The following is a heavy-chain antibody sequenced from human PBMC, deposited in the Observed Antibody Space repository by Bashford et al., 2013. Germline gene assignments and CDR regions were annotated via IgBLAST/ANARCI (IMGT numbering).Heavy chain of an antibody. J-gene: IGHJ6*02. V-gene: IGHV4-39*01. CDR2: IYYSGST. Sequence: SSETLSLTCTVSGGSISSSSYYWGWIRQPPGKGLEWIGSIYYSGSTYYNPSLKSRVTISVDTSKNQFSLKLSSVTAADTAVYYCARLPYCSGGSCYFGYYYGMDVVGPRDHGHRLL. D-gene: IGHD2-15*01. CDR1: GGSISSSSYY. CDR3: ARLPYCSGGSCYFGYYYGMDV.